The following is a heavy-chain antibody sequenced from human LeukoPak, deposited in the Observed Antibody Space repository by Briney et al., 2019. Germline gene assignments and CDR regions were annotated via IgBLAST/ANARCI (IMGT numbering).Heavy chain of an antibody. Sequence: GESLKISCKGSGYSFTSYWIGWVRQMPRKGLEWMGIIYPGDSDTRYSPSFLGQVTISADKSISTAYLQWSSLKASDTAMYYCARHKKWTRYGDYSYYYYYYNMDVWGQGTTLTVFS. J-gene: IGHJ6*02. CDR3: ARHKKWTRYGDYSYYYYYYNMDV. CDR1: GYSFTSYW. V-gene: IGHV5-51*01. CDR2: IYPGDSDT. D-gene: IGHD4-17*01.